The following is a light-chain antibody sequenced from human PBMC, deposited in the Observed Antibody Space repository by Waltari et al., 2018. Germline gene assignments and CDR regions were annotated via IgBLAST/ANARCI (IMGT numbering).Light chain of an antibody. Sequence: HSALAQPASVSGSPGQSITISCTGTSSDVGAYNYVSWYQQHPGKAPRLMIYDVNNRPSGVSKRFSGSKSGNTASLTISGLQAEDEADYYCSSFTRASSWVFGGGTKLTV. CDR2: DVN. CDR1: SSDVGAYNY. CDR3: SSFTRASSWV. J-gene: IGLJ3*02. V-gene: IGLV2-14*03.